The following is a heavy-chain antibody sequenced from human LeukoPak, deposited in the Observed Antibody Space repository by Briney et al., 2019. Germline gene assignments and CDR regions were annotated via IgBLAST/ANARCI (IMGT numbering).Heavy chain of an antibody. CDR2: MNPNSGNT. D-gene: IGHD3-22*01. J-gene: IGHJ3*02. CDR3: AGYSSGPAFDI. CDR1: GYTFTSYD. Sequence: ASVKVSCKASGYTFTSYDINWVRQATGQGLEWMGWMNPNSGNTGYAQKFQGRVTMTTDTSTSTAYMELRSLRSDDTAVYYCAGYSSGPAFDIWGQGTMVTVSS. V-gene: IGHV1-8*01.